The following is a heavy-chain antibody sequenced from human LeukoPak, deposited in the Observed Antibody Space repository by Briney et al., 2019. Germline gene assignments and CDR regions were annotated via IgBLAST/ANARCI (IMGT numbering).Heavy chain of an antibody. CDR3: AREAGAYGDYVGLYYFDH. CDR1: GGSFSGYY. Sequence: TETLSLTCAVYGGSFSGYYWSWIRQPPGKGLEWIGEINHSGSTNYNPSLKSRVTISVDTSKNQFSLKLSSVTAADTAVYYCAREAGAYGDYVGLYYFDHWGQGTLVTVSS. D-gene: IGHD4-17*01. CDR2: INHSGST. J-gene: IGHJ4*02. V-gene: IGHV4-34*01.